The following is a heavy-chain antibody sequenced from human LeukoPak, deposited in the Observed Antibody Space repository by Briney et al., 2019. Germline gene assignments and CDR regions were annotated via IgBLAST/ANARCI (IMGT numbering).Heavy chain of an antibody. CDR1: GFTFSNYW. CDR2: INSDGINT. Sequence: PGGSLRLSCAASGFTFSNYWMHWVGQAPGKGLVWVSRINSDGINTSYADSVKGRFTISRDNAKNTLNLQMNSLRAEDTAVYYCAKIGTYYDFWSGSWTFDYWGQGTLVTVSS. J-gene: IGHJ4*02. CDR3: AKIGTYYDFWSGSWTFDY. V-gene: IGHV3-74*01. D-gene: IGHD3-3*01.